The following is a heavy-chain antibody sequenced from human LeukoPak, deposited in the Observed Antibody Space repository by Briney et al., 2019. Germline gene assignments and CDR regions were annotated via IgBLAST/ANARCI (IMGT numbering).Heavy chain of an antibody. Sequence: PETLSLTCAVYGGSFSGYYWSWIRQPPGKGLEWIGEINHSGSTNYNPSLKSGVTISVDTSKNQFSLKLSSVTAADTAVYYSARGKPRLSTTPIDYWGQGTLVTVSS. J-gene: IGHJ4*02. CDR3: ARGKPRLSTTPIDY. CDR1: GGSFSGYY. D-gene: IGHD5/OR15-5a*01. CDR2: INHSGST. V-gene: IGHV4-34*01.